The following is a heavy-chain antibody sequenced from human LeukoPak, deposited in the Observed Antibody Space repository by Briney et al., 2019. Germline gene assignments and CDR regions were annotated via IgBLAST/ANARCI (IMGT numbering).Heavy chain of an antibody. CDR1: GFAFSNQA. CDR3: AKGGYCSSTSCYPADY. V-gene: IGHV3-23*01. CDR2: ISDSGDIT. J-gene: IGHJ4*02. Sequence: GGSLRLSCAASGFAFSNQAMGWVRQASGKGLEWVSVISDSGDITYYADSVKGRFTISRDNSKNTMFLQMNSLRAEDTAVYYCAKGGYCSSTSCYPADYWGQGTLVTVSS. D-gene: IGHD2-2*01.